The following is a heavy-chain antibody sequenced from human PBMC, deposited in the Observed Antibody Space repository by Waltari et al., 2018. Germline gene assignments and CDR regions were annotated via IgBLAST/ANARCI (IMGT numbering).Heavy chain of an antibody. CDR3: ARGTVEMATIIVY. J-gene: IGHJ4*02. Sequence: EVQLVESGGGLVQPGGSLRLSCAASGFTFSSSWMSWVRQAPGKGLEGVANIKQDGSEKYYVDSVKGRFTISRDNAKNSLYLQMNSLRAEDTAVYYCARGTVEMATIIVYWGQGTLVTVSS. CDR1: GFTFSSSW. D-gene: IGHD5-12*01. V-gene: IGHV3-7*04. CDR2: IKQDGSEK.